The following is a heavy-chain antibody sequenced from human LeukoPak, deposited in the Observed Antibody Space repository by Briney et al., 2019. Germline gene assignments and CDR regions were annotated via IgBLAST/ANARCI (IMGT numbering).Heavy chain of an antibody. D-gene: IGHD3-3*01. J-gene: IGHJ4*02. CDR3: AIYDFWSGYSFDY. V-gene: IGHV5-51*01. Sequence: GESLKISCKGSGYSFTSYWIGWVRQMPGKGMEWMGIIYPGDSDTRYSPSFQGQVTISADKSISTAYLQWSSLKASDTAMYYCAIYDFWSGYSFDYWGQGTLVTVSS. CDR1: GYSFTSYW. CDR2: IYPGDSDT.